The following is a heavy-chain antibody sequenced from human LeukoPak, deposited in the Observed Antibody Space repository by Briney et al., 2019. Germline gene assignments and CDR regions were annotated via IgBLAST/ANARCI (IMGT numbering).Heavy chain of an antibody. J-gene: IGHJ4*02. CDR2: ISSSSSYT. CDR1: GFTFSSYS. V-gene: IGHV3-21*01. CDR3: ARDRGRGDSRPLFYYFDY. Sequence: GGSLRLSCAASGFTFSSYSMNWVRQAPGKGLEWVSSISSSSSYTYYADSVKGRFTISRDNAKNSLYLQMNSLRAEDTAVYYCARDRGRGDSRPLFYYFDYWGQGTLVTVSS. D-gene: IGHD3-10*01.